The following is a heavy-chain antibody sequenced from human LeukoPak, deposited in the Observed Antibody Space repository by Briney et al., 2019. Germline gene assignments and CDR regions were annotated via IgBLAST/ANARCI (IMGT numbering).Heavy chain of an antibody. CDR1: GFTFSSYA. V-gene: IGHV3-23*01. Sequence: GGSLRLSCAASGFTFSSYAMNWVRQAPGKGLEWVSGIGYTGDSTFYADSVKGRVTVSRDSSKNTLFLHMNSLRAEDTALYYCAKSPTVDAAFDIWGQGTMVTVSS. CDR2: IGYTGDST. D-gene: IGHD4-23*01. CDR3: AKSPTVDAAFDI. J-gene: IGHJ3*02.